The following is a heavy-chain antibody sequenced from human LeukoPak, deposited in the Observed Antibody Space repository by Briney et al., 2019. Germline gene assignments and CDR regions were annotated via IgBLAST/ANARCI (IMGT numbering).Heavy chain of an antibody. CDR3: ARDPNGDYPWVYGMDV. CDR1: GGSISSSNW. CDR2: IYHSGST. Sequence: SGTLSLTCAVSGGSISSSNWWSWVRQPPGKGPEWIGEIYHSGSTNYNPSLKSRVTISVDKSKNQFSLKLSSVTAADTAVYYCARDPNGDYPWVYGMDVWGQGTTVTVSS. V-gene: IGHV4-4*02. D-gene: IGHD4-17*01. J-gene: IGHJ6*02.